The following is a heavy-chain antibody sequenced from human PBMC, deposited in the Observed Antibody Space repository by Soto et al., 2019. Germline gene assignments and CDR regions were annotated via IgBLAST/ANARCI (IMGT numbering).Heavy chain of an antibody. J-gene: IGHJ4*02. Sequence: QVQLVQSGAEARKPGASVNVSCKASGYTFTDYAIHWVRQAPGQGLEWMGWINVGNGNTGYSRKFQGRVTNGRDKSATTAYIEVTSLTSEDTATYYCAREGAHYAPFDLWGQGTLVTVSS. CDR3: AREGAHYAPFDL. D-gene: IGHD3-16*01. CDR2: INVGNGNT. CDR1: GYTFTDYA. V-gene: IGHV1-3*01.